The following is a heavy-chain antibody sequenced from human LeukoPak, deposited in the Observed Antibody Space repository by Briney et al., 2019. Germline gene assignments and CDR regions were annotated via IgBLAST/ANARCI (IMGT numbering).Heavy chain of an antibody. D-gene: IGHD3-3*01. Sequence: PGGSLRLSCAASGFTFSSYGMHWVRQSPGKGLEWVAFIRYDGSNKYYADAVKGRFTISRDNSKNTLYLQMNSLRAEDTAVYYCAKGITIFGVVIRYYYYMDGWGKGTTVTVSS. J-gene: IGHJ6*03. CDR3: AKGITIFGVVIRYYYYMDG. CDR1: GFTFSSYG. V-gene: IGHV3-30*02. CDR2: IRYDGSNK.